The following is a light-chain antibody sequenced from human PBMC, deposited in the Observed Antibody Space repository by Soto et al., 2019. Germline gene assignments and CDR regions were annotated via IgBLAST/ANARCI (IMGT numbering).Light chain of an antibody. V-gene: IGLV1-40*01. CDR1: SSNVGKCFH. CDR3: QAHDSRLSALYV. Sequence: QSVLTQPPSVSGAPGQRVTISCTGSSSNVGKCFHVHWYQQLPGAAPKLLIYANTNRPSGVPARFSASKSGISASLAITGVQAEDEADYYCQAHDSRLSALYVFGPGTKVTVL. CDR2: ANT. J-gene: IGLJ1*01.